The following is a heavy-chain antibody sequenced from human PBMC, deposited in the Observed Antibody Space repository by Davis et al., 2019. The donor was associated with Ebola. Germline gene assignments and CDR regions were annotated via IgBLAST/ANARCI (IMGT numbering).Heavy chain of an antibody. D-gene: IGHD5-24*01. CDR1: GFTFTTYG. CDR3: ARQRWLQQWLNYFDY. V-gene: IGHV3-30*03. J-gene: IGHJ4*02. Sequence: PGGSLRLSCAASGFTFTTYGIHWVRQAPGKGLEWVALISYDGSLRHYADSVKGRFTISRDNSKNTLYLQMNSLRAEDTAVYYCARQRWLQQWLNYFDYWGQGTLVTVSS. CDR2: ISYDGSLR.